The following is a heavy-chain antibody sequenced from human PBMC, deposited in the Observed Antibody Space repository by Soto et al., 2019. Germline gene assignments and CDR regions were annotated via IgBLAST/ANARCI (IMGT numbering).Heavy chain of an antibody. CDR3: ARDLTRGGYSYGYRDY. V-gene: IGHV1-18*04. CDR1: GYTFTSYG. D-gene: IGHD5-18*01. Sequence: QVQLVQSGAEVKKPGASVKVSCKASGYTFTSYGISWGRQAPGQGLEWMGWISAYNGNTNYAQKLQGRVTMTTDTSTRTAYMEHRCLRSDDTDADYCARDLTRGGYSYGYRDYWGQGTLVTVFS. CDR2: ISAYNGNT. J-gene: IGHJ4*02.